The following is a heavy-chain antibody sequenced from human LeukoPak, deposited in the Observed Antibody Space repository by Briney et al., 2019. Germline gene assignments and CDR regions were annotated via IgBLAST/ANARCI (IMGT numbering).Heavy chain of an antibody. CDR3: ARDRGLSSSWFNYYYYYCGMDV. Sequence: ASVKVSCKASGYTFTSYYMHWVRQAPGQGLEWMGIINPSGGSTSYAQKFQGRVTMTRDTSTSTVYMELSSLRSEDTAVYYCARDRGLSSSWFNYYYYYCGMDVWGQGTTVTVSS. CDR2: INPSGGST. CDR1: GYTFTSYY. J-gene: IGHJ6*02. V-gene: IGHV1-46*01. D-gene: IGHD6-13*01.